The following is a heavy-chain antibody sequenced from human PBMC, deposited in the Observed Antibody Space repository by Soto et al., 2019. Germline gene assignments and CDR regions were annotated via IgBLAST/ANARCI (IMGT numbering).Heavy chain of an antibody. CDR3: AKKEYRSSPAWLDP. CDR2: ISGDGGST. CDR1: GFTFSSYA. J-gene: IGHJ5*02. D-gene: IGHD6-6*01. V-gene: IGHV3-23*01. Sequence: GGSLRLSCAASGFTFSSYAMSWVRQAPGKGPEWVSAISGDGGSTYYADSVKGRFTISRDNSKNTLHLQMNSLRAEDTAVYYCAKKEYRSSPAWLDPWGQGTLVTVSS.